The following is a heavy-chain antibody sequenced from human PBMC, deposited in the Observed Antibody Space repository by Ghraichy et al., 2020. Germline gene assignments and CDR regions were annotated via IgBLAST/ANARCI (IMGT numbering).Heavy chain of an antibody. CDR2: VYHTGST. D-gene: IGHD1-26*01. Sequence: SETLSLTCTVSGASFSTFYWSWIRQPPGKGLEWIGYVYHTGSTKYNPSLKSRVTISVDTSKNQFYLKLSSVTAADTAVYYCTRDPIGDVWGQGTTVTVSS. CDR1: GASFSTFY. CDR3: TRDPIGDV. J-gene: IGHJ6*02. V-gene: IGHV4-59*01.